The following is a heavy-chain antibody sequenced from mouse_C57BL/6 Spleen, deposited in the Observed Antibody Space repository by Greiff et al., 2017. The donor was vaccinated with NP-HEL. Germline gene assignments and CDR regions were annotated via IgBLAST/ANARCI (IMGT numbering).Heavy chain of an antibody. CDR1: GYTFTDYY. CDR3: ARWDYSLDY. V-gene: IGHV1-19*01. CDR2: INPYNGGT. D-gene: IGHD4-1*01. Sequence: EVQLQQSGPVLVKPGASVKMSCKASGYTFTDYYMNWVKQSHGKSLEWIGVINPYNGGTSYNQKFKGKATLTVDKSSSTAYMELNSLTSEDSAVYYCARWDYSLDYWGQGTTLTVSS. J-gene: IGHJ2*01.